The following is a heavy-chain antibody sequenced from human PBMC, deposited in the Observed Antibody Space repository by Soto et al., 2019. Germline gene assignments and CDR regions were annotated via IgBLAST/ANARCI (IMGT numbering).Heavy chain of an antibody. J-gene: IGHJ4*02. CDR1: GDTFNFYS. CDR2: INPILSMS. V-gene: IGHV1-69*02. D-gene: IGHD3-10*01. CDR3: ATSYGSGYRAFDS. Sequence: QVQLVQSGADVQRPGSSVRVSCKASGDTFNFYSINWVRQAPGLALQWMGRINPILSMSNYAPRFQGRVTMTADKSTSTAYMELSSLRSEDTAMYYCATSYGSGYRAFDSWGQGALVTVSS.